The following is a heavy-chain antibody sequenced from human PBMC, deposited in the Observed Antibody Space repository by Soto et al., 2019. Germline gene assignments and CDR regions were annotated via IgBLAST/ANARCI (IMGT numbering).Heavy chain of an antibody. Sequence: SETLSLTCTVSGGSISSYYWSWIRQPPGKGLEWIGYIYYSGSTNYNPSLKSRVTISVDTSKNQFSLKLSSVTAADTAVYYCARGPQYCSSTSCPPWFDPWGQGTLVTVSS. J-gene: IGHJ5*02. CDR1: GGSISSYY. CDR2: IYYSGST. CDR3: ARGPQYCSSTSCPPWFDP. D-gene: IGHD2-2*01. V-gene: IGHV4-59*01.